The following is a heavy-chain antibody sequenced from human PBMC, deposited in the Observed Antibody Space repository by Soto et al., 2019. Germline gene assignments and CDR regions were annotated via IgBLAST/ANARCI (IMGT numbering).Heavy chain of an antibody. D-gene: IGHD2-2*01. V-gene: IGHV1-69*01. Sequence: QVQLVQSGAEVKKPGSSVKVSCKASGGTFSSYAISWVRQAPGQGLEWMGGIIPIFGTANYAQKFQGRVMITADESTSTAYMELSSLRSEDTAVYYCARVTVVPAAKRGYYYYGMDVWGQGTTVTVSS. CDR2: IIPIFGTA. CDR1: GGTFSSYA. J-gene: IGHJ6*02. CDR3: ARVTVVPAAKRGYYYYGMDV.